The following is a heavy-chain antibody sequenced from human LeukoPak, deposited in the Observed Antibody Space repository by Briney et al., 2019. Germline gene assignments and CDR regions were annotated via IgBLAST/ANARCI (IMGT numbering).Heavy chain of an antibody. CDR1: GFTFSSCS. CDR3: DSNSVTGNY. D-gene: IGHD1/OR15-1a*01. J-gene: IGHJ4*02. V-gene: IGHV3-21*04. CDR2: ISSSTTNI. Sequence: PGGSLRLSCAASGFTFSSCSMNWVRQAPGKGLEWVSSISSSTTNIYYADSVKGRFTISRDNAKNSLYLQMNSLRAEDTAVYYCDSNSVTGNYWGQGTLVTVSS.